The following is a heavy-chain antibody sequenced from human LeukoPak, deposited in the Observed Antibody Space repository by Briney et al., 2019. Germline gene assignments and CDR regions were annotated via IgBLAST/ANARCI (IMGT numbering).Heavy chain of an antibody. CDR1: GFTFSDYY. J-gene: IGHJ4*02. CDR2: ISSSGSTI. Sequence: GSLRLSCAASGFTFSDYYMSWIRQAPGKGLEWVSYISSSGSTIYYADSVKGRFTISRDNAKNSLYLQMNSLRAEDTAVYYCAKDSGYSSGWSTFDYWGQGTLVAVSS. V-gene: IGHV3-11*01. D-gene: IGHD6-19*01. CDR3: AKDSGYSSGWSTFDY.